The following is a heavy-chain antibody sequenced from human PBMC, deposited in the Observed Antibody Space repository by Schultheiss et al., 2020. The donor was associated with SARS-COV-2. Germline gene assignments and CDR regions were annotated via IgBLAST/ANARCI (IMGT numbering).Heavy chain of an antibody. J-gene: IGHJ4*02. D-gene: IGHD1-26*01. CDR3: VRDRGVGATTLDY. CDR2: IYYSGST. Sequence: SQTLSLTCTVSGGSVSSGNYYWSWFRQPPGKGLEWIGYIYYSGSTNYNPSLKSRLTISLDTSKKQFSLKLRSVTAADTAVYYCVRDRGVGATTLDYWGQGTLVTVSS. V-gene: IGHV4-61*01. CDR1: GGSVSSGNYY.